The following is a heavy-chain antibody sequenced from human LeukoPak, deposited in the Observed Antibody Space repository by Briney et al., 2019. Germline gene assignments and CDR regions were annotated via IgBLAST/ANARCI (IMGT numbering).Heavy chain of an antibody. Sequence: ASVKVSCKASGYTFTGYYMHWVRQAPGQGLEWMGWINPNSGGTNYAQKFQGRVTMTRDTSISTAYMELSRLRSDDMAVYYCARDLFSEQLVPFDYWGQGTLVTVSS. V-gene: IGHV1-2*02. J-gene: IGHJ4*02. CDR1: GYTFTGYY. CDR3: ARDLFSEQLVPFDY. D-gene: IGHD6-6*01. CDR2: INPNSGGT.